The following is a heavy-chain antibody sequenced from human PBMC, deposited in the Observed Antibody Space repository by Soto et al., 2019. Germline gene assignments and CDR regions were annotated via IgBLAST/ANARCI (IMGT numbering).Heavy chain of an antibody. CDR1: GGTFSSYA. D-gene: IGHD6-13*01. V-gene: IGHV1-69*01. J-gene: IGHJ4*02. Sequence: QVQLVQSGAEVKKPGSSVKVSCKASGGTFSSYAISWVRQAPGQGLEWMGGIIPIFGTANYAQKFQGRVTITADESTSKAYMELRRLRSEDTAVYYCARADSYIAAAGAEFDYWGQGTLVTVSS. CDR3: ARADSYIAAAGAEFDY. CDR2: IIPIFGTA.